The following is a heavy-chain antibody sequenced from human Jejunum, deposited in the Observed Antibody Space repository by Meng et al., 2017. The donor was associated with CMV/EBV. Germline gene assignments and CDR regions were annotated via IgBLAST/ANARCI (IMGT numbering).Heavy chain of an antibody. CDR2: IDSDGTTT. CDR1: GFTFSRCS. CDR3: AKEMFDP. Sequence: SLRLSCAASGFTFSRCSMHWVRQAPGKGLVWVSRIDSDGTTTNYADSVKGRFTISRDNAKNTLYLQMNSLRAEDTAVYYCAKEMFDPWGQGTLVTVSS. J-gene: IGHJ5*02. V-gene: IGHV3-74*01.